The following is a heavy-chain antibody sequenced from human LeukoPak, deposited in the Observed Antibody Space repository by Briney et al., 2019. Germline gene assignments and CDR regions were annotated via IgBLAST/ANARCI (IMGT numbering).Heavy chain of an antibody. J-gene: IGHJ4*02. D-gene: IGHD6-19*01. V-gene: IGHV3-23*01. Sequence: GGSLRLSCAASGFTFSNYAMSWVRQAPGKGLEWVSVVSGSAGSTYYADPVKGRFTISRDNSKNTLYLQMNSLRAEDTAVYYCAKGIQGIAVAVHYWGQGTLVTVSS. CDR1: GFTFSNYA. CDR3: AKGIQGIAVAVHY. CDR2: VSGSAGST.